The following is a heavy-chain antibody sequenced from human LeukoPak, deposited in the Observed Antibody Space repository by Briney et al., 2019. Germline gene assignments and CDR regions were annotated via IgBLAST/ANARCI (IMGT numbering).Heavy chain of an antibody. D-gene: IGHD1-14*01. Sequence: PSETLSLTCTVSGGSISSSGYYWGWVRQPPGKGLEWIGNIHYSGSTHYSPSLKSRVTISVDTSKNQFSLELSSVTAADTAVYYCARGEGLGEPKDWGQGTLVTVSS. CDR1: GGSISSSGYY. J-gene: IGHJ4*02. CDR2: IHYSGST. CDR3: ARGEGLGEPKD. V-gene: IGHV4-39*01.